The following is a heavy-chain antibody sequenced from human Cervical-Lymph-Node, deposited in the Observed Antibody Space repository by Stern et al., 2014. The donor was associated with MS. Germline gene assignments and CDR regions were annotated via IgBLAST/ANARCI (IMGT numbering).Heavy chain of an antibody. CDR2: ILPYSPDH. J-gene: IGHJ4*02. V-gene: IGHV5-51*01. CDR1: GYSFTIYY. Sequence: VQLVESGAEVKKPGESLKISCKLSGYSFTIYYIAWVRQMPGKGLEWMGVILPYSPDHQSTPSFQGQVTISADKSITTAYLQWSSLRASDTAMYYCARHVQGFDYWGQGTLVTVSS. CDR3: ARHVQGFDY.